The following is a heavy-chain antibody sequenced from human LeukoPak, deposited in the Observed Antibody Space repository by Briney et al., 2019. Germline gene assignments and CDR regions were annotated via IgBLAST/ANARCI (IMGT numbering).Heavy chain of an antibody. CDR3: TDYCSGGSCIANDAFDI. Sequence: GGSLRLSCAASGFTFSGSAMHWVRHASGKGLEWVGRIRSKANSYATAYAASEKGRFTISRDDSKNTAYLQMNSLKTEDTAVYYCTDYCSGGSCIANDAFDIWGQGTMVTVSS. CDR2: IRSKANSYAT. V-gene: IGHV3-73*01. J-gene: IGHJ3*02. D-gene: IGHD2-15*01. CDR1: GFTFSGSA.